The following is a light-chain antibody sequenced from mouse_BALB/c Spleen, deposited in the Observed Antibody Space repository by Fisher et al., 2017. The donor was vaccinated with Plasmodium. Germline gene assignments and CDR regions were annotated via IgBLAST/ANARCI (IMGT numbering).Light chain of an antibody. CDR3: QHSNSWPLT. CDR2: YGS. J-gene: IGKJ5*01. V-gene: IGKV5-45*01. Sequence: DIVLTQTPATLSVTPGDGVSLSCRASQSINNYLHWYQQRSHESPRLLINYGSQSISGLPSMFSGRGSGTDFTLIINSVETEDFGMYFCQHSNSWPLTFGAGTKLELK. CDR1: QSINNY.